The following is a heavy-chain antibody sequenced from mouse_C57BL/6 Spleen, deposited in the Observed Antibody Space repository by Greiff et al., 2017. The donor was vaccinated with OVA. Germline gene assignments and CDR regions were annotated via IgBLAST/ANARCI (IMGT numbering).Heavy chain of an antibody. J-gene: IGHJ4*01. Sequence: QVQLQQPGAELVKPGASVKLSCKASGYTFTSYWMHWVKQRPGQGLEWIGMIHPNSGSTNYNEKFKSKATLTVDKSSSTAYMQLSSLTSEDSAVYYGAQTGSSYVGYYAMDYWGQGTSVTVSS. CDR1: GYTFTSYW. CDR2: IHPNSGST. D-gene: IGHD1-1*01. V-gene: IGHV1-64*01. CDR3: AQTGSSYVGYYAMDY.